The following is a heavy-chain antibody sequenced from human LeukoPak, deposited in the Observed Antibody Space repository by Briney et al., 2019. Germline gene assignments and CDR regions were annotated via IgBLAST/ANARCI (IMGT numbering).Heavy chain of an antibody. CDR1: GGSISSYY. CDR2: IYTSGSA. D-gene: IGHD6-6*01. V-gene: IGHV4-4*07. J-gene: IGHJ4*02. Sequence: SETLSLTCTVSGGSISSYYWSWIRQPAGKGLEWIGRIYTSGSANYNPSLKSRVTISVDTSKNQFSLKLSSVTAADTAVYYCARASIAARRGFGHFDYWGQGTLVTVSS. CDR3: ARASIAARRGFGHFDY.